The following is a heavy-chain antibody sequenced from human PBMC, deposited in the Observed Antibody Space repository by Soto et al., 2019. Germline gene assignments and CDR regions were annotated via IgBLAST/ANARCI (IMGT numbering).Heavy chain of an antibody. CDR3: AKPAGRGS. CDR1: GFTFSSYG. V-gene: IGHV3-30*18. Sequence: QVHLVESGGGVVQPGRSLRLSCTTSGFTFSSYGLHWFLQAPGRGLEWLALISNDGNKEFYAVSVKGRFTVSRDNVKNKLYLQIDSLRAEDSAVYHCAKPAGRGSWGQGTLVTVSS. J-gene: IGHJ5*02. CDR2: ISNDGNKE.